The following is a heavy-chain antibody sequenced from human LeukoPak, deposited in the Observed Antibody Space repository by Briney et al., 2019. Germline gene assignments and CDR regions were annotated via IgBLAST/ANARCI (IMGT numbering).Heavy chain of an antibody. J-gene: IGHJ2*01. CDR1: GYTFTGYY. V-gene: IGHV1-18*04. CDR2: ISAYNGNT. CDR3: ATVPAAL. Sequence: ASVKVSCKASGYTFTGYYMHWVRQAPGQGLEWMGWISAYNGNTNYAQKLQGRVTMTTDTSTSTAYMELRSLRSDDTAVYYCATVPAALWGRGTLVTVSS. D-gene: IGHD2-2*01.